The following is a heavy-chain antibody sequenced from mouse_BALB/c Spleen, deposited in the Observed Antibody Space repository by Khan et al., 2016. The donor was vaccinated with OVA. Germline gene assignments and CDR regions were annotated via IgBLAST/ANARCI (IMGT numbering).Heavy chain of an antibody. V-gene: IGHV9-3*02. Sequence: QIQLVQSGPELKKPGETVKISCKASGYTFTNYGMNWLKQAPGKGFKWMGWINTNTGEPTYADEFKGRFAFSLETSANTAYLQINNLKNEDTATYFWAKEITSLFDYWGQGTSLTVSS. D-gene: IGHD1-1*01. CDR2: INTNTGEP. CDR1: GYTFTNYG. J-gene: IGHJ2*02. CDR3: AKEITSLFDY.